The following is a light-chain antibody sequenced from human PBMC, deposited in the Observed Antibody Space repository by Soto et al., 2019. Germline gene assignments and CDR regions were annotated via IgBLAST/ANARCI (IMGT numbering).Light chain of an antibody. CDR1: SPNIGSNY. CDR3: QSYDSSLSGWV. J-gene: IGLJ3*02. Sequence: QSVLTQPPSASGTPGQRVTISCSGSSPNIGSNYVYWYQQLPGTAPKLLIYSDAQRPSGVPDRISGSKSGTSASLAIRGLRSEDEGDYYCQSYDSSLSGWVFGGGTKLTVL. V-gene: IGLV1-47*01. CDR2: SDA.